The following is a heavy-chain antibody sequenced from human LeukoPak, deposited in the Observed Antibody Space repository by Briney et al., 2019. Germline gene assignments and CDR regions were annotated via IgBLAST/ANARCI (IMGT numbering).Heavy chain of an antibody. CDR3: ARGIKLGICAN. Sequence: PGGSLRLSCAASGFTFSSNYMSWVRQAPGKGLEWVSVIYSGGSTYYADSVKGRFTISRGNSKNTLYLQMNSLRAEDTAVYYCARGIKLGICANWGQGTLVTVSS. J-gene: IGHJ4*02. D-gene: IGHD7-27*01. CDR1: GFTFSSNY. V-gene: IGHV3-53*01. CDR2: IYSGGST.